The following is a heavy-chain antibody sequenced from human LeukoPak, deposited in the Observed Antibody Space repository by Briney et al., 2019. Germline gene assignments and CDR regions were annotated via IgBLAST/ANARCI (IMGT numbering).Heavy chain of an antibody. CDR3: ARGQNDFWSGHGIGSFDY. J-gene: IGHJ4*02. D-gene: IGHD3-3*01. CDR1: GFTVSSNY. V-gene: IGHV3-53*01. CDR2: IYSGGST. Sequence: GGSLRLSCEASGFTVSSNYMSWVRQAPGKGLEWVSVIYSGGSTYYADSVKGRFTISRDNSKNTLSLQMNSLRGEDTAVYYCARGQNDFWSGHGIGSFDYWGQGTLVTVSS.